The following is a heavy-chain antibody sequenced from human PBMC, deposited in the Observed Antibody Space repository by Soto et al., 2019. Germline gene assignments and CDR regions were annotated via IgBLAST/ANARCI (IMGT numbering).Heavy chain of an antibody. J-gene: IGHJ5*02. V-gene: IGHV1-69*12. CDR3: AREVVVAATDWFNP. D-gene: IGHD2-15*01. CDR2: IIPIFGTA. CDR1: GGTFSSYA. Sequence: QVQLVQSVAEVKKPGSSVKVSCKTSGGTFSSYAISWVRQAPGQGLEWLGGIIPIFGTANYAQKFQGRVTITADESTSTAYMELSSLRSEDTAVYYCAREVVVAATDWFNPWGQGTLVTVSS.